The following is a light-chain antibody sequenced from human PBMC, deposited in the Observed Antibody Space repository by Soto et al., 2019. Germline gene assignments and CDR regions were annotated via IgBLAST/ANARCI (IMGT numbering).Light chain of an antibody. Sequence: SYELTQPPSVSVAPGQTARITCGGNNIGRKSVNGYQQKPGQAPVLVVYDDSDRPSGIPERFSGSNSGNTATLTISRVEAGDEGDYHCQVWDSSGDHVVFGGGTKLTVL. V-gene: IGLV3-21*02. CDR2: DDS. J-gene: IGLJ2*01. CDR3: QVWDSSGDHVV. CDR1: NIGRKS.